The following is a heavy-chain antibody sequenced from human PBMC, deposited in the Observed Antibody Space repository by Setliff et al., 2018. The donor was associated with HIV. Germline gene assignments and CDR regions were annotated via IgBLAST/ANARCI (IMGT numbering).Heavy chain of an antibody. CDR1: GYTFTSHY. V-gene: IGHV1-2*02. CDR3: ARSPFYNFWSGYSDY. J-gene: IGHJ4*02. D-gene: IGHD3-3*01. CDR2: INVNNDAT. Sequence: ASVKVSCKASGYTFTSHYIHWVRQAPGQGLEWMGWINVNNDATNYAQKFQGRVSMTRGTSISTAYMELRSLTSDDMAVYYCARSPFYNFWSGYSDYWGQGTLVTVSS.